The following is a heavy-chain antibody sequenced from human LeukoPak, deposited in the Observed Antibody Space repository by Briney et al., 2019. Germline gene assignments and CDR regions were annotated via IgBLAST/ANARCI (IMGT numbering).Heavy chain of an antibody. D-gene: IGHD3-22*01. CDR1: GFTFSDYA. V-gene: IGHV3-23*01. CDR3: AKSAYYDSSGFYREYYFDY. Sequence: GGSLRLSCTASGFTFSDYAMSWVRQAPGKGLEWVSGISGSGGSIRYADSVKGRFIISRDNSKNTLHLQMNSLRAEDTAVYYCAKSAYYDSSGFYREYYFDYWGQGTLVTVSS. J-gene: IGHJ4*02. CDR2: ISGSGGSI.